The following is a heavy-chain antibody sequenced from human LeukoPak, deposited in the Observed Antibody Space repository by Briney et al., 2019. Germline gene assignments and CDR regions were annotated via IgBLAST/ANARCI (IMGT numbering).Heavy chain of an antibody. CDR2: ISAYNGNT. Sequence: VASVKVSCKASGYTFTSYGISWVRQAPGQGLELMGWISAYNGNTNYAQKLQGRVTMTTDTSTSTAYMELRSLRSDDTAVYYCARDQGYCSGGSCYKYYYYYYMDVWGKGTTVTVSS. D-gene: IGHD2-15*01. V-gene: IGHV1-18*01. J-gene: IGHJ6*03. CDR3: ARDQGYCSGGSCYKYYYYYYMDV. CDR1: GYTFTSYG.